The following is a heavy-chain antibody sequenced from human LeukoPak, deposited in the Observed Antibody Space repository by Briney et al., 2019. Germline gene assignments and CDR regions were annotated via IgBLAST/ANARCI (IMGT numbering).Heavy chain of an antibody. CDR2: IIPIFGTA. CDR1: GGTFSSYA. Sequence: SVKVSCKASGGTFSSYATSWVRQAPGQGLEWMGGIIPIFGTANYAQKFQGRVTITADKSTSTAYMELSSLRSEDTAVYYCARSSGSYHGYYYYYYMDVWGKGTTVTVSS. D-gene: IGHD1-26*01. J-gene: IGHJ6*03. CDR3: ARSSGSYHGYYYYYYMDV. V-gene: IGHV1-69*06.